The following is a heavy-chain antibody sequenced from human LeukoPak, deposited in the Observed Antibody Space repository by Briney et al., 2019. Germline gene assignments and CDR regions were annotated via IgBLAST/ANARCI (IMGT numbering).Heavy chain of an antibody. V-gene: IGHV1-69*01. CDR1: GGTFSSYA. J-gene: IGHJ4*02. CDR3: AASYGSGSYYLYYFDY. CDR2: IIPIFGTA. D-gene: IGHD3-10*01. Sequence: SVTVSCTASGGTFSSYAISWVRQAPGQGLEWMGGIIPIFGTANYAQKFQGRVTITADESTSTAYMELSSLRSEDTAVYYCAASYGSGSYYLYYFDYWGQGTLVTVSS.